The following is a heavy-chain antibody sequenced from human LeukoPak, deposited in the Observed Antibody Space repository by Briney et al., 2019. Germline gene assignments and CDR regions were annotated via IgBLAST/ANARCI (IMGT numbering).Heavy chain of an antibody. V-gene: IGHV1-2*02. J-gene: IGHJ4*02. CDR3: ARGREIFGVVINIPFDY. D-gene: IGHD3-3*01. CDR1: GYTFTGYY. CDR2: INPNSGGT. Sequence: GASVKLSCTASGYTFTGYYMHWVRHAPGQGLEWMGWINPNSGGTNYTQKFQGRVTMTRDTSISTAYMELSRLRSDDTAVYYCARGREIFGVVINIPFDYWGQGTLVTVSS.